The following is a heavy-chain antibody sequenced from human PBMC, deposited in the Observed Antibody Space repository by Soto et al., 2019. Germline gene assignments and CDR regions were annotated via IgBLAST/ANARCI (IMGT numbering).Heavy chain of an antibody. Sequence: QGQLVQSGPEVKKPGASVKVSCKASGYTFSRYGISWVRQAPGQGLEWMGWISGYNGDKKYAQKVQGRVTMTIDTSTYTAYRELRSLTSDDTAIYYCAKNGQPPYSSYGMDVWGQGTTVTVYS. CDR1: GYTFSRYG. J-gene: IGHJ6*02. D-gene: IGHD2-8*01. CDR2: ISGYNGDK. CDR3: AKNGQPPYSSYGMDV. V-gene: IGHV1-18*01.